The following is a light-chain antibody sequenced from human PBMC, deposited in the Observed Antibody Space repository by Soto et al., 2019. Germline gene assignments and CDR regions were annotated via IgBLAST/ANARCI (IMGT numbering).Light chain of an antibody. CDR3: QQRSNWPVT. CDR2: RAS. CDR1: QSVSSY. J-gene: IGKJ5*01. Sequence: EIVLTQSPATLSLSPGERATLSCRASQSVSSYLAWFQQKPGQAPRLLIYRASNRATGVPARFSGSGSGTAFTLIISSLEPEDFAVYYCQQRSNWPVTFGQGTRLEIK. V-gene: IGKV3-11*01.